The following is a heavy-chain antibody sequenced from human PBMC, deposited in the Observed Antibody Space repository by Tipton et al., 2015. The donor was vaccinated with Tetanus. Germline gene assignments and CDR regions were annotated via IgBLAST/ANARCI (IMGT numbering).Heavy chain of an antibody. V-gene: IGHV4-34*01. J-gene: IGHJ4*02. Sequence: TLSLTCAVYGGSFSGYYWSWIRQPPGKGLEWIGEINHSGSTNYNPSLKSRVTISVDTSKNQFSLKLSSVTAADTAVYYCARQTYSSGWYFDYWGQGTLVTVSS. CDR2: INHSGST. D-gene: IGHD6-19*01. CDR3: ARQTYSSGWYFDY. CDR1: GGSFSGYY.